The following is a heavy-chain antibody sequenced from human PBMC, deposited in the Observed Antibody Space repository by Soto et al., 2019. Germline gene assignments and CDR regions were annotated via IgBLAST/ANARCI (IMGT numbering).Heavy chain of an antibody. CDR3: AKDPRWNFYFDS. V-gene: IGHV3-23*01. D-gene: IGHD1-7*01. CDR1: EFTYSSYV. Sequence: GGSLRLSCAASEFTYSSYVMSWVRQAPGKGLEWVSAISGSGGSTYYADSVKGRFTISRDNSKSTLYLQMNSLRAEDTAVYYCAKDPRWNFYFDSWGQGTLVTVSS. CDR2: ISGSGGST. J-gene: IGHJ4*02.